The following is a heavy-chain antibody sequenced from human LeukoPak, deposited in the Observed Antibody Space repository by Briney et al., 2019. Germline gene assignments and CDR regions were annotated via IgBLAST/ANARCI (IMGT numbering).Heavy chain of an antibody. D-gene: IGHD3/OR15-3a*01. CDR3: ARDQDWAFDY. Sequence: GGSLRLSCAASGFTFSSYAMHWVRQAPGKGLEWVAVISYDGSKKYYADSVKGRFTVSRDYSKSTLYLQMNSLRAEDTAVYYCARDQDWAFDYWGRGTLVTVSS. CDR2: ISYDGSKK. CDR1: GFTFSSYA. J-gene: IGHJ4*02. V-gene: IGHV3-30-3*01.